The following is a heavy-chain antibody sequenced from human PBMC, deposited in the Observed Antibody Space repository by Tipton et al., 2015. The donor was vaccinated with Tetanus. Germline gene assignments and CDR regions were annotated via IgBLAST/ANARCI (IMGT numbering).Heavy chain of an antibody. CDR2: IYPGDSDT. V-gene: IGHV5-51*01. D-gene: IGHD1-1*01. J-gene: IGHJ2*01. CDR3: ARRLGPYTGDQIWHFDL. CDR1: GYSFNIYW. Sequence: QLVQSGAEMKKPGESLKISCKGSGYSFNIYWIAWVRQMPGKGLEWMGIIYPGDSDTRYSPSFQGQVTISADKSITTAYLQWSSLKASDTAMYYCARRLGPYTGDQIWHFDLWGRGTLVTVSS.